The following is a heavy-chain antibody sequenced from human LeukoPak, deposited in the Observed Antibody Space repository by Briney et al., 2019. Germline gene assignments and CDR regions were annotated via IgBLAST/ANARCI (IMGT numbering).Heavy chain of an antibody. J-gene: IGHJ4*02. CDR3: ARDRRFVWLLWY. CDR1: GFTFSSYG. Sequence: PGRSLRLSCAASGFTFSSYGMHWVRQAPGKGLEWVAVIWCDGSNKYYADSVKGRFTIPRDNSNNKLNLQMNSLRAENTAVYYCARDRRFVWLLWYWGQRTLVTVSS. D-gene: IGHD3-9*01. CDR2: IWCDGSNK. V-gene: IGHV3-33*01.